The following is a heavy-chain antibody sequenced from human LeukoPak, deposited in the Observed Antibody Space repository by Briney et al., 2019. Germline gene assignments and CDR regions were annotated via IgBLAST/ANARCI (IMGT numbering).Heavy chain of an antibody. Sequence: GGSLRLSCAASGFTFSSYSMNWVRQAPGKGLEWVSSISSSSSYIYYADSVKGRFTISRDNAKNSLYLQMNSLRAEDTAVYYCARMGYGRYYFDYWGQGTLVTVSS. D-gene: IGHD5-18*01. CDR3: ARMGYGRYYFDY. J-gene: IGHJ4*02. V-gene: IGHV3-21*01. CDR2: ISSSSSYI. CDR1: GFTFSSYS.